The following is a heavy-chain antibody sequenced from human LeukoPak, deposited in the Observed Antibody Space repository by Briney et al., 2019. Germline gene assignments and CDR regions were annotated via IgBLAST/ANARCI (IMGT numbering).Heavy chain of an antibody. D-gene: IGHD3-22*01. CDR1: GGSVSSGNYY. V-gene: IGHV4-61*01. J-gene: IGHJ4*02. CDR2: IYHSGST. Sequence: SETLSLTCTVSGGSVSSGNYYWTWIRQPPGKGLEWIGYIYHSGSTNYNPSLKSRVTMSVDTSKNQFSLRLSSVTAADTAVYHCARSGDYYYQYYFDYWGRGTLVTVSS. CDR3: ARSGDYYYQYYFDY.